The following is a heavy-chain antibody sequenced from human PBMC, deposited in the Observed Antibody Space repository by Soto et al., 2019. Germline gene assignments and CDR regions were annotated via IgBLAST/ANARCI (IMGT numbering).Heavy chain of an antibody. Sequence: GGSLRLSCAASGFTFSSYSMSWVRQAPGKGLEFISQINGYITITDYKDAVKGRFRVSGYSAENSLYLRMNNLRDEYTAIYYCVRDHDWAFDIWGQGTMVTVSS. CDR3: VRDHDWAFDI. J-gene: IGHJ3*02. CDR1: GFTFSSYS. D-gene: IGHD3-9*01. CDR2: INGYITIT. V-gene: IGHV3-48*02.